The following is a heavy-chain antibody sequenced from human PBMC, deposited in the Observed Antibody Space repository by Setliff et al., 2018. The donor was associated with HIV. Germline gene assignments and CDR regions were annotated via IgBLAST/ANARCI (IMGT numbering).Heavy chain of an antibody. Sequence: GESLKISCKGSGYSFTSYWIGWVRQMPGKGLEWMGIIYPGDSDIRYSPSFQGQVTISADKSINTAYLRWRSLRASDTAIYFCAKHGFERKSPYNWFDSWGQGTLVTVSS. CDR2: IYPGDSDI. CDR1: GYSFTSYW. J-gene: IGHJ5*01. V-gene: IGHV5-51*01. CDR3: AKHGFERKSPYNWFDS. D-gene: IGHD3-16*01.